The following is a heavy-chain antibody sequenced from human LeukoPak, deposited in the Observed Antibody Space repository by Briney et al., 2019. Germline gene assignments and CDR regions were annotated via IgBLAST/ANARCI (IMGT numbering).Heavy chain of an antibody. CDR2: INHSGST. V-gene: IGHV4-34*01. J-gene: IGHJ4*02. CDR3: ARRSRVRLLREYYFDY. CDR1: GGSFSGYY. Sequence: SETLSLTCAVYGGSFSGYYWSWIRQPPGKGLEWIGEINHSGSTNYNPSLKSRVTISVDTSKNQFSLKLSSVTAADTAVYYCARRSRVRLLREYYFDYWGQGTLVTVSS. D-gene: IGHD3-22*01.